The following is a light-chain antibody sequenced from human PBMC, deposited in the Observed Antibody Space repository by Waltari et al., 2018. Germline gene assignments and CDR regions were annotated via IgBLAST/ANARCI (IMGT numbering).Light chain of an antibody. CDR2: ADP. CDR3: QVWDRSRKYI. CDR1: DIGSKS. J-gene: IGLJ1*01. V-gene: IGLV3-21*02. Sequence: SFDLTQTHSVSVSPGQTATITCGGDDIGSKSVQWYQQKPPQAPVLVIFADPGRPAGIPDRFAGSNTGNTATLTISGVGAGDEADYYCQVWDRSRKYIFGGGTRLTVL.